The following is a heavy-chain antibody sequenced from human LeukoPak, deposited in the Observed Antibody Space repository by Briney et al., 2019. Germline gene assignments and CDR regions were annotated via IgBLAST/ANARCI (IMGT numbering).Heavy chain of an antibody. V-gene: IGHV3-9*01. D-gene: IGHD2-2*01. CDR2: ISWNSGSI. J-gene: IGHJ6*03. Sequence: GGSLRLSCAASGFTFDDYAMHWVRQAPGKGLEWVSGISWNSGSIGYADSVKGRFTISRDNAKNSLYLQMNSLRAEDTAVYYCATPPPAASYYYYYMDVWGKGTRSPSP. CDR1: GFTFDDYA. CDR3: ATPPPAASYYYYYMDV.